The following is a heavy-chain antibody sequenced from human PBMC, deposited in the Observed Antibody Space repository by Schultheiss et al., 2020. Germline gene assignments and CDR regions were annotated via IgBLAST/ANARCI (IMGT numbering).Heavy chain of an antibody. CDR3: AKGGHYDILTGYSSGYYYGMDV. Sequence: GGSLRLSCAASGFTFSSYAMSWVRQAPGKGLEWVSAISGSGGSTYYADSVKGRFTISRDNSKNTLYLQMNSLRAEDTAVYYCAKGGHYDILTGYSSGYYYGMDVWGQGTTVTVSS. CDR1: GFTFSSYA. V-gene: IGHV3-23*01. J-gene: IGHJ6*02. D-gene: IGHD3-9*01. CDR2: ISGSGGST.